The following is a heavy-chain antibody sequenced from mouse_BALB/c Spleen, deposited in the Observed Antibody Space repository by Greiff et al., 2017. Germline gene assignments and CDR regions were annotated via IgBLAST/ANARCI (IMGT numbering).Heavy chain of an antibody. CDR1: GFTFSSFG. CDR2: ISSGSSTI. V-gene: IGHV5-17*02. Sequence: EVQGVESGGGLVQPGGSRKLSCAASGFTFSSFGMHWVRQAPEKGLEWVAYISSGSSTIYYADTVKGRFTISRDNPKNTLFLQMTSLRSEDTAMYYCARGIYYDYDSAYWGQGTLVTVSA. J-gene: IGHJ3*01. D-gene: IGHD2-4*01. CDR3: ARGIYYDYDSAY.